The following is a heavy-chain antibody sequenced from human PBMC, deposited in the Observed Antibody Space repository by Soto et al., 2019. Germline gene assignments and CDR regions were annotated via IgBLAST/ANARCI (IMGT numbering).Heavy chain of an antibody. CDR2: XSXXXTXT. V-gene: IGHV3-23*01. CDR1: GFTFSSYA. D-gene: IGHD4-17*01. CDR3: AKEKTPDYGDYVDY. Sequence: GGPRRHSCAASGFTFSSYAMSWVRQAPGKGLKWIXSXSXXXTXTXXXDXXXXRFTISRDNSKNTMYLQMKSLRAEDTALYFCAKEKTPDYGDYVDYWGQGTLVTVSS. J-gene: IGHJ4*02.